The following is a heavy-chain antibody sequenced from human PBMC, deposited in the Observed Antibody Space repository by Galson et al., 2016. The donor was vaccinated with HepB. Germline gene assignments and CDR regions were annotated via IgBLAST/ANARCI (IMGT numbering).Heavy chain of an antibody. D-gene: IGHD3-10*01. J-gene: IGHJ4*02. V-gene: IGHV4-39*01. CDR3: ASMVRGVTIYY. CDR1: GDSISAVTYS. Sequence: SETLSLTCSVSGDSISAVTYSWGWIRQPPGKGLEWIGSVSYSGRALYKPSLKSRVTISVDTSKNQFSLKLSSVTAADTAVYYCASMVRGVTIYYWGQGTLVTVSS. CDR2: VSYSGRA.